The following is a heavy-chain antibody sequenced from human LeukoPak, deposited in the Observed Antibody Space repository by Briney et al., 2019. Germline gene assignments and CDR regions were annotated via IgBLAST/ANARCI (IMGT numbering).Heavy chain of an antibody. CDR1: GGSFSGYY. CDR2: INHSGST. J-gene: IGHJ4*02. CDR3: ARVSDDYGDLVDY. Sequence: PSETLSLTCAVYGGSFSGYYWSWIRQPPGKGLEWIGEINHSGSTNYNPSLKSRVTISVDTSKNQFSLKLSSVTAADTAVYYCARVSDDYGDLVDYWGQGTPVTVSS. D-gene: IGHD4-17*01. V-gene: IGHV4-34*01.